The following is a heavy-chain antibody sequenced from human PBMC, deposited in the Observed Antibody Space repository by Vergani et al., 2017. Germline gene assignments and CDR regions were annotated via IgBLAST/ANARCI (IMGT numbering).Heavy chain of an antibody. V-gene: IGHV3-30-3*01. J-gene: IGHJ4*02. Sequence: QVQLVESGGGVVQPGRSLRLSCAASGFTFSSYAMHWVRQAPGQGLEWVAVISYDGSNKYYADSVKGRFTISRDNSKNTLYLQMNSLRAEDTAVYYCARDWGPWDIVVVGNYWGQGTLVTVSS. CDR2: ISYDGSNK. CDR1: GFTFSSYA. D-gene: IGHD2-2*01. CDR3: ARDWGPWDIVVVGNY.